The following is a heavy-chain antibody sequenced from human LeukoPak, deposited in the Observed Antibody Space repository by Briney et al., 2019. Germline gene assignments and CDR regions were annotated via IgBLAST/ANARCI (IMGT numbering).Heavy chain of an antibody. CDR1: GLIFRNYA. CDR2: ISGDGTET. Sequence: GGSLRLSCTASGLIFRNYAMTWVRQAPRKGLEWVSTISGDGTETFYADSVKGRFTISRDNPKNTLYLQMNSLRAEDTAVYYCARSSDSSGYDAFDIWGQGTMVTVSS. CDR3: ARSSDSSGYDAFDI. J-gene: IGHJ3*02. V-gene: IGHV3-23*01. D-gene: IGHD3-22*01.